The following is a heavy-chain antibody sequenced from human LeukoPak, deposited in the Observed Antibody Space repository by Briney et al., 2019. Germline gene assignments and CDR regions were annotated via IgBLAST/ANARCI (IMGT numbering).Heavy chain of an antibody. Sequence: PSETLSLTCAVYGGSFSGYYWSWIRQPPGKGLEWIGEINHSGSTNYNPSLKSRVTISVDTSKNQFSLKLSSVTAADTAVYYCARVNRGYYDSSGYYLYYFDYWGQGTLVTVSS. D-gene: IGHD3-22*01. J-gene: IGHJ4*02. CDR2: INHSGST. CDR1: GGSFSGYY. V-gene: IGHV4-34*01. CDR3: ARVNRGYYDSSGYYLYYFDY.